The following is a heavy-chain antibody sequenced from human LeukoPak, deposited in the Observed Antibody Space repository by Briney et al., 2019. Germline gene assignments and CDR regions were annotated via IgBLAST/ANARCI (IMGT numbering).Heavy chain of an antibody. CDR2: IKQDGSEK. J-gene: IGHJ4*02. CDR1: GFTFSSYW. V-gene: IGHV3-7*01. Sequence: GGSLRLSCAASGFTFSSYWMSWVRQAPGKGLEWVANIKQDGSEKYYVDSVKGRFTISRDNAKNSPYLQMNSLRAEDTAVYYCAKDVYYYGSGSLSYFDYWGQGTLVTVSS. CDR3: AKDVYYYGSGSLSYFDY. D-gene: IGHD3-10*01.